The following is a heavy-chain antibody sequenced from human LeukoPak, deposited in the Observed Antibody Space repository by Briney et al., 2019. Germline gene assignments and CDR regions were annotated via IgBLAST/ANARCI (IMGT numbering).Heavy chain of an antibody. CDR2: IKQGGSDK. V-gene: IGHV3-7*01. CDR1: GFTFSRYW. Sequence: GGSLRLSCAASGFTFSRYWMSWVRQAPGKGLEWVANIKQGGSDKYYVASVKGRFTISRDNAKNSLYLQMNSLRAEDTAVYYCTRDAITRYYYDSSGYYPRDDYWGQGTLVTVSS. D-gene: IGHD3-22*01. CDR3: TRDAITRYYYDSSGYYPRDDY. J-gene: IGHJ4*02.